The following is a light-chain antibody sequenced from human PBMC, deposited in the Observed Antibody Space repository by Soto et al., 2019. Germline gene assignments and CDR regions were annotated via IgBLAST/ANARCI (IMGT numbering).Light chain of an antibody. Sequence: AIRMTQSPSSLSASTGDRVTITCRASQSISSYLAWYQQKPGKAPKLLIYAASTLQSGVPSRFSGSGSGTDFTLTISCLQSEDFATYYCQKYYSYPLNFGGGTKVAIK. CDR1: QSISSY. CDR2: AAS. J-gene: IGKJ4*01. V-gene: IGKV1-8*01. CDR3: QKYYSYPLN.